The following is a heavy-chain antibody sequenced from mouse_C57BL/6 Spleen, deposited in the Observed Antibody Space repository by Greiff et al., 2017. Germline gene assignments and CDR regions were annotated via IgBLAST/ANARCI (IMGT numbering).Heavy chain of an antibody. CDR2: ISDGGSYT. CDR3: ARGGKGAFDY. J-gene: IGHJ2*01. CDR1: GFTFSSYA. Sequence: EVHLVESGGGLVKPGGSLKLSCAASGFTFSSYAMSWVRQTPEKRLEWVATISDGGSYTYYPDNVKGRFTISRDNAKNNLYLQMSHLKSEDTAMXYCARGGKGAFDYWGQGTTLTVSS. V-gene: IGHV5-4*01.